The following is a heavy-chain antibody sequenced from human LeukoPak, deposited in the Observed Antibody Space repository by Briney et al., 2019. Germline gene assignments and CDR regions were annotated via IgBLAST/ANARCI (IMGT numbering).Heavy chain of an antibody. Sequence: PSETLSLTCTVSGGSISSSSYYWGWIRQPPGKGLEGIGEIKHSGSTNYNPALKSRVTISVDTSKTQFSLRLSSVTASDTAVYYCARGPPLVYHDGNGYYFFDYWGQGIVVTVSS. D-gene: IGHD3-22*01. CDR1: GGSISSSSYY. J-gene: IGHJ4*02. V-gene: IGHV4-39*07. CDR2: IKHSGST. CDR3: ARGPPLVYHDGNGYYFFDY.